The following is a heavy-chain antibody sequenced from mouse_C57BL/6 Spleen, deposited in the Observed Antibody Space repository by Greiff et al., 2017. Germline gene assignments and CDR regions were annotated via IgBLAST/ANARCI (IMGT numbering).Heavy chain of an antibody. Sequence: EVQLQQSGPGLVKPSQSLSLTCSVTGYSITSGYYWNWIRQFPGNKLEWMGYISYDGSNNYNPSLKNRISITRDTSKNQFFLKLNSVTTEDTATYYCARDAGDYDGFAYWGQGTLVTVSA. CDR3: ARDAGDYDGFAY. CDR2: ISYDGSN. V-gene: IGHV3-6*01. CDR1: GYSITSGYY. D-gene: IGHD2-4*01. J-gene: IGHJ3*01.